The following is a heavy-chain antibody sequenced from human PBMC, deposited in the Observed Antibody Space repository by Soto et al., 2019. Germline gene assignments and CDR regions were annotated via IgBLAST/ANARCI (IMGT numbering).Heavy chain of an antibody. J-gene: IGHJ4*02. CDR1: GGSVSSYY. Sequence: SETLSLTCTVSGGSVSSYYWGWIRQPPGKGLELIGYIYYSGSTKYNPPLKSRVTMSVDTSNNQFSLKVSSVTAADTAVYYCARHSNRNYGLYYFDFWGLGALVTVSS. V-gene: IGHV4-59*08. D-gene: IGHD4-4*01. CDR3: ARHSNRNYGLYYFDF. CDR2: IYYSGST.